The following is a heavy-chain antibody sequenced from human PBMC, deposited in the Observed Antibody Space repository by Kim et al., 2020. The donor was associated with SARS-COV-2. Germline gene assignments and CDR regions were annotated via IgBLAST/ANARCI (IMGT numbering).Heavy chain of an antibody. D-gene: IGHD1-7*01. CDR3: TTSSRTKAHY. J-gene: IGHJ4*02. V-gene: IGHV3-7*01. CDR1: GFTFNDYW. CDR2: IKEDGSEK. Sequence: GGSLRLSCAASGFTFNDYWMGWVCQVPGKGLEWVATIKEDGSEKYYVDSVKGRFAISRDNAKNSLSLQMNTLRAEDTAMYYCTTSSRTKAHYWGQGTLVT.